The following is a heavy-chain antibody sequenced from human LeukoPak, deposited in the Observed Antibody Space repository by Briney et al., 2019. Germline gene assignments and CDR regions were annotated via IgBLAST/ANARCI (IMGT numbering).Heavy chain of an antibody. CDR1: GFTFSWYW. V-gene: IGHV3-33*07. CDR3: ARKCGGDYYSDGMDV. CDR2: IWYDGSNK. D-gene: IGHD2-21*02. J-gene: IGHJ6*02. Sequence: GGSLRLSCAASGFTFSWYWMSWVRQAPGKGLEWVAVIWYDGSNKYYADSVKGRFTISRDNSKNTLYLQMNSLRAEDTAVYYGARKCGGDYYSDGMDVWGQGTTVTVSS.